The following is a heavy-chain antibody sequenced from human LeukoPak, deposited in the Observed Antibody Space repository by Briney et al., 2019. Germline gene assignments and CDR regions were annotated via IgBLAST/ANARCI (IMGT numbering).Heavy chain of an antibody. CDR3: ARFNYGSGSYFIPPYYYYMDV. Sequence: SETLSLTCTVSGYSISSGYYWGWIRQPPGKGLEWIGSIDHSGSTYYNPSLKSRVTISLDTSKNQFSLKLSSVTAADTAVYYCARFNYGSGSYFIPPYYYYMDVWGKGTTVTISS. V-gene: IGHV4-38-2*02. J-gene: IGHJ6*03. D-gene: IGHD3-10*01. CDR1: GYSISSGYY. CDR2: IDHSGST.